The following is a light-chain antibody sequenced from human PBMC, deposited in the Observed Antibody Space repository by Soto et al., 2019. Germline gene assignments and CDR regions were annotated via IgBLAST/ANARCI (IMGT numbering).Light chain of an antibody. Sequence: IVITQSPATLSVSPGEIATLSRNASQSVSSNLAWYQQKPGQANRIIIYGAYTRATGTKDRFSGSGSGTEFTLTIRSMQSEDFAVYYCQKYNNWHLNFGGGNTVDIK. J-gene: IGKJ4*01. CDR3: QKYNNWHLN. CDR1: QSVSSN. CDR2: GAY. V-gene: IGKV3-15*01.